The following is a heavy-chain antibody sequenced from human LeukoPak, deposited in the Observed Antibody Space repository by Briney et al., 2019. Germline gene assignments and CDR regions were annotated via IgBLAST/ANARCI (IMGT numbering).Heavy chain of an antibody. CDR2: VSTSGNT. D-gene: IGHD2-2*01. CDR3: ARVIEVVRRLYYYYGMDV. J-gene: IGHJ6*02. Sequence: SETLSLTCSVSGGSISGFHWSWIRQTAGKGLEWIGRVSTSGNTFYNPSLESRVTMSADTSGIHFSLNLTSVTAADTAVYYCARVIEVVRRLYYYYGMDVWGQGTTVTVSS. V-gene: IGHV4-4*07. CDR1: GGSISGFH.